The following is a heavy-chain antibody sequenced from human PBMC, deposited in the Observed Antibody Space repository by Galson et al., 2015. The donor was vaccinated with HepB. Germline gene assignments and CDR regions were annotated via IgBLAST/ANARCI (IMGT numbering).Heavy chain of an antibody. V-gene: IGHV1-18*01. CDR3: ARGIYSSREWPADY. CDR2: ISAYNGDT. J-gene: IGHJ4*02. Sequence: SVKVSCKASGYTFIKYAIHWVRQAPGHGLEWMGWISAYNGDTNYAQIFQDRLTMTTDTSTSTAYMELRSLRNDDTAVYFCARGIYSSREWPADYWGQGTLVTVSS. CDR1: GYTFIKYA. D-gene: IGHD6-13*01.